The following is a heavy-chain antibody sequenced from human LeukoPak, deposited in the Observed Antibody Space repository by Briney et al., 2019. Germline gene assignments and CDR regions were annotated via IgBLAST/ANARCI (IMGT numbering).Heavy chain of an antibody. D-gene: IGHD6-13*01. J-gene: IGHJ4*02. V-gene: IGHV3-23*01. CDR3: ATTRDSSSWLGGY. CDR2: ISGSGGST. Sequence: PGGSLRLSCAASGFTFSNYAMNWVRQAPGKGLEWVSAISGSGGSTYFADSVKGRFTVSRDNSKTTLYLQMNSLRAEDTAVYYCATTRDSSSWLGGYWGQGTLVTVSS. CDR1: GFTFSNYA.